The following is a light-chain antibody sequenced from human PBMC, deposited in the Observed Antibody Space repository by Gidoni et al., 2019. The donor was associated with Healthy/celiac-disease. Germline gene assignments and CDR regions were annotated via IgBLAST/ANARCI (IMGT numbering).Light chain of an antibody. V-gene: IGKV3-20*01. Sequence: IVLTQSPGTLSLSPGERATLSCRASQSVSSSYLAWYQQKPGQAPRLLIYGASSRATGIPDRFSGSGSGTDFTLTISRLEPEDFAVYYCQQYGSSLFTFXPXTKVDIK. CDR2: GAS. CDR1: QSVSSSY. CDR3: QQYGSSLFT. J-gene: IGKJ3*01.